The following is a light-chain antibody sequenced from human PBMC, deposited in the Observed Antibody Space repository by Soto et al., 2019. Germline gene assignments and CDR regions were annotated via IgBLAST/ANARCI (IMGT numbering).Light chain of an antibody. CDR1: SSNIGKNT. V-gene: IGLV1-44*01. J-gene: IGLJ2*01. Sequence: QSVLTQPPSASGTPGQRVTISCSGSSSNIGKNTVNWYQQLPGTAPKLLIHSNGQRPPGVPDRFSGSKSGNSASLAISGLQPEAEADYYCATWDDRLSGPVFGGGTK. CDR2: SNG. CDR3: ATWDDRLSGPV.